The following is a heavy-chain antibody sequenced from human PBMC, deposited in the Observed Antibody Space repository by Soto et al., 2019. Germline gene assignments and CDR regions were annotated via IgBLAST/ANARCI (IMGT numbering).Heavy chain of an antibody. D-gene: IGHD4-4*01. Sequence: GSLRLSCAASGFTFSSYGIHWVRQAPGKGLEWVAVISFDGSNTYYADSVKGRFTISRDNSKNTLYLQMNSLRAEDTAVYYCAKDAANYVPKAYYYYYGLDVWGQGTTVTVSS. CDR2: ISFDGSNT. J-gene: IGHJ6*02. CDR3: AKDAANYVPKAYYYYYGLDV. V-gene: IGHV3-30*18. CDR1: GFTFSSYG.